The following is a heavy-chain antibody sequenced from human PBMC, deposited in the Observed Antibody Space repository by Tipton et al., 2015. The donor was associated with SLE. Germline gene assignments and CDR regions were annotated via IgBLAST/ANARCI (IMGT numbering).Heavy chain of an antibody. J-gene: IGHJ6*03. CDR1: GFTLRSYE. D-gene: IGHD3-3*01. Sequence: VQLVQSGGGLVQPGGSLRLSCAASGFTLRSYEMNWVRQAPGKGLEWVSYISSTGSTKYYADSVKGRFTISRDNAKNSLYLQMNSLRAEDTAVYFCARSRSDLLKYYFMDVWGRGTTVTVSS. CDR2: ISSTGSTK. V-gene: IGHV3-48*03. CDR3: ARSRSDLLKYYFMDV.